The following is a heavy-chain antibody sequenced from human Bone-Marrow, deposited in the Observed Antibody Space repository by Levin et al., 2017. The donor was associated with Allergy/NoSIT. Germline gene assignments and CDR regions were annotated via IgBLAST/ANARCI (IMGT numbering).Heavy chain of an antibody. J-gene: IGHJ5*02. CDR2: IWNDGSNK. Sequence: GGSLRLSCAASGFTFSAYGMHWVRQAPGKGLEWVAAIWNDGSNKFYADSVKGRFSISKDNSKNTLYLQMNSLRVEDTAVYYCARWYGSGTKYFDPWGQGTPVTVSS. CDR1: GFTFSAYG. CDR3: ARWYGSGTKYFDP. V-gene: IGHV3-33*01. D-gene: IGHD3-10*01.